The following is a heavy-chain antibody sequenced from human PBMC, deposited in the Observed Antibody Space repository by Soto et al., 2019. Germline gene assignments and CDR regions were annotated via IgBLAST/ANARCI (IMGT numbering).Heavy chain of an antibody. D-gene: IGHD6-6*01. Sequence: QVQLVESGGGVVQPGRSLRLSCAASGFTFSSYGMHWVRQAPGKGLEWVAVIWYDGSNKYYADSVKGRFTISRDNSKNTLYLHMNSLRAEATAVYYCAREKQEYIHCWGQGALVTASS. CDR2: IWYDGSNK. J-gene: IGHJ4*02. CDR1: GFTFSSYG. CDR3: AREKQEYIHC. V-gene: IGHV3-33*01.